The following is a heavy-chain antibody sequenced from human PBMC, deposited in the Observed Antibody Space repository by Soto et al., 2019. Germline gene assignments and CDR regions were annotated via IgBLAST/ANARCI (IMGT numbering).Heavy chain of an antibody. J-gene: IGHJ5*02. CDR1: GGSFSGYY. CDR3: AKDSGYNYGYFRWFDP. CDR2: INHSGST. V-gene: IGHV4-34*01. Sequence: TSETLSLTCAVYGGSFSGYYWSWIRQPPGKGLEWIGEINHSGSTNYNPSLKSRVTISVDTSKNQFSLKLSSVTAADTAVYYCAKDSGYNYGYFRWFDPWGQGTLVTVSS. D-gene: IGHD5-18*01.